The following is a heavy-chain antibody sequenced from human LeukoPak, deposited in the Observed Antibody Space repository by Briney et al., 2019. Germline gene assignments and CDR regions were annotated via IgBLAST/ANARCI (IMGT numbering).Heavy chain of an antibody. CDR2: ISSSGSTI. Sequence: GGSLRLFCAASGFTFSDYYMSWIRQAPGKGLEWVSYISSSGSTIYYADSVKGRFTISRDNVKNSLYLQMNSLRAEDTAVYYCAKLPQYYYYMDVWGKGTTVTVSS. D-gene: IGHD1-7*01. CDR1: GFTFSDYY. V-gene: IGHV3-11*01. CDR3: AKLPQYYYYMDV. J-gene: IGHJ6*03.